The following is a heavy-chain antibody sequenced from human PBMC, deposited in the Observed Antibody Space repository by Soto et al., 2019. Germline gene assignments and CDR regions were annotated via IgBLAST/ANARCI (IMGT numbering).Heavy chain of an antibody. V-gene: IGHV4-39*01. CDR3: ARRAAAGHNWFDP. D-gene: IGHD6-13*01. Sequence: QLQLQESGPGLVKPSETLSLTCTVSGGSISSSSYYWGWIRQPPGKGLEWIGSIYYSGSTYHNPSLKSRVTISVDTSKNQFSLKLSSVTAADTAVYYCARRAAAGHNWFDPWGQGTLVTVSS. J-gene: IGHJ5*02. CDR2: IYYSGST. CDR1: GGSISSSSYY.